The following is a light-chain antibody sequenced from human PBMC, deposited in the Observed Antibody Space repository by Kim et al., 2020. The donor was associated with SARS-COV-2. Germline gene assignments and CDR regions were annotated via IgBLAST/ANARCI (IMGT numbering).Light chain of an antibody. CDR3: NSRDSGGHVV. CDR1: SLRTYF. J-gene: IGLJ2*01. V-gene: IGLV3-19*01. Sequence: VALGQTGTVTCQGDSLRTYFASWYQQKPGQAPVLVISGRTNRPSGIPDRFSGSSSGNTASLTITGAQAEDEADYYCNSRDSGGHVVFGGGTQLTVL. CDR2: GRT.